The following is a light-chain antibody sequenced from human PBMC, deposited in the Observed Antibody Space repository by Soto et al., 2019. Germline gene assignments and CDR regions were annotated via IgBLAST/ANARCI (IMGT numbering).Light chain of an antibody. CDR1: QSVSSSY. CDR3: QQYGSSSVP. Sequence: EIVLTQSPGTLSLSPGERATLSCRASQSVSSSYLAWYQQKPGQAPRLLIYGASSRATGIPDRFSGSGSGTDFPLTISRLEPEDFAVYFCQQYGSSSVPFGQGTKVEIK. CDR2: GAS. V-gene: IGKV3-20*01. J-gene: IGKJ1*01.